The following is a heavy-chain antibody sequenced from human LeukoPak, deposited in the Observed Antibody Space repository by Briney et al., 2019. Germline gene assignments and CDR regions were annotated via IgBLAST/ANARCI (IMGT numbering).Heavy chain of an antibody. CDR3: TTYLFDSSTYVLSDY. Sequence: GSLRLSCAASGFTFNSYWMSWVRQAPGKGLEWVANIKQDGSEEYYVDSVKGRFTISRDNAKNSLILQMNSLRAEDTAVYYCTTYLFDSSTYVLSDYWGQGTLVTVSS. J-gene: IGHJ4*02. CDR2: IKQDGSEE. CDR1: GFTFNSYW. D-gene: IGHD3-22*01. V-gene: IGHV3-7*01.